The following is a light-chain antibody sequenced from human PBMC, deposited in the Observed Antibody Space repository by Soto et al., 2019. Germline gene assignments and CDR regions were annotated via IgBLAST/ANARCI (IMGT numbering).Light chain of an antibody. CDR3: QQYNSYSSA. V-gene: IGKV1-5*03. CDR1: QSISSW. J-gene: IGKJ2*01. Sequence: DIQMTQSPSTLSASVGDRVTITCRASQSISSWLAWYQQKPGKAPNLLIHKASSLESGVPSRFSGSGTETEFTLSISSLQPDDSPTYYCQQYNSYSSAFGQGTNLEIK. CDR2: KAS.